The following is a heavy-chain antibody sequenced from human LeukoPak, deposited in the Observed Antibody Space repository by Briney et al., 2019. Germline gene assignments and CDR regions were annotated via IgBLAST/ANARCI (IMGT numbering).Heavy chain of an antibody. CDR3: AREGYCSSTSCPRSYFDY. CDR2: IIPIFGTA. D-gene: IGHD2-2*01. J-gene: IGHJ4*02. Sequence: ASVKVSCKASGGTFSSYAISWVRQAPGQGLEWMGGIIPIFGTANYAQKFQGRVTITADESTSTAYMELSSLRSEDTAVYYCAREGYCSSTSCPRSYFDYWGQGTLVTVPS. CDR1: GGTFSSYA. V-gene: IGHV1-69*13.